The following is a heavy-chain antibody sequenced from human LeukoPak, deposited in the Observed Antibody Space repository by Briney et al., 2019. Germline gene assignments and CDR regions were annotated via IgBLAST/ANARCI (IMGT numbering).Heavy chain of an antibody. J-gene: IGHJ4*02. CDR1: GGSISSYY. V-gene: IGHV4-59*12. D-gene: IGHD5-24*01. CDR3: ARGTDAYKCGNS. Sequence: SETLSLTCTVSGGSISSYYWSWIRQPPGKGLEWIGYIYYSGSTNYNPSLKSRVTISADTSNNHFSLKMNSVTAADTAVYYCARGTDAYKCGNSWGQGTLVTVSS. CDR2: IYYSGST.